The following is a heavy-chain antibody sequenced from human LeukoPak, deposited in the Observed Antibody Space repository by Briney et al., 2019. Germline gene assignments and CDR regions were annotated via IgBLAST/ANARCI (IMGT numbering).Heavy chain of an antibody. CDR1: GYTFTRYD. CDR3: ARSVLQSFEIDY. Sequence: ASVKVSCTASGYTFTRYDINWVRQATGQGLEWMGWINLNSGNTGYAQKFQGRVTITRDTSIRTAYMEVSSLRSEDTAVYYCARSVLQSFEIDYWGQGTPVTVSS. J-gene: IGHJ4*02. V-gene: IGHV1-8*03. D-gene: IGHD3-9*01. CDR2: INLNSGNT.